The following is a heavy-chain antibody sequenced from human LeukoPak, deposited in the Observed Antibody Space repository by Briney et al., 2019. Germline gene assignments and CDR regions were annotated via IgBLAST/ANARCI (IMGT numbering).Heavy chain of an antibody. CDR1: GYTFTSYG. CDR3: ARKGRSYWNGYYFDY. CDR2: ISAYNGNT. D-gene: IGHD1-26*01. V-gene: IGHV1-18*01. J-gene: IGHJ4*02. Sequence: ASVKVSCTASGYTFTSYGISWVRQAPGQGLEWMGWISAYNGNTNYAQKLQGRVTMTTDTSTSTAYMELRSLRSDDTAVYYCARKGRSYWNGYYFDYWGQGTLVTVSS.